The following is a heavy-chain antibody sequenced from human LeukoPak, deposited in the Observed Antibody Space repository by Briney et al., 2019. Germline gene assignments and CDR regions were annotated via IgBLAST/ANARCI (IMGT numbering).Heavy chain of an antibody. Sequence: PGGSLRLSCAASGFTFSSYGMNWVRQAPGKGLEWVSYIGTSISTIYYADPVKGRFTISRDNAKNSLYLQMNSLRDEDTAVYYCARHDYGGNSGDYWGQGTLVTVSS. J-gene: IGHJ4*02. D-gene: IGHD4-23*01. V-gene: IGHV3-48*02. CDR3: ARHDYGGNSGDY. CDR2: IGTSISTI. CDR1: GFTFSSYG.